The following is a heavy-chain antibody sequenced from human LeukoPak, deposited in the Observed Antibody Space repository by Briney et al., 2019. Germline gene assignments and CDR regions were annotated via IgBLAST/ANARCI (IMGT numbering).Heavy chain of an antibody. V-gene: IGHV1-69*01. CDR1: GGTFSSYA. D-gene: IGHD6-13*01. CDR2: IIPIFGTA. CDR3: ARGPYSSSWYYYYYYMDV. Sequence: VASVKVSCKASGGTFSSYAISWVRQAPGQGLEWMGGIIPIFGTANYAQKFQGRVTITADESTSTAYMELSSLRSEDTAVYYCARGPYSSSWYYYYYYMDVWGKGTTVTVSS. J-gene: IGHJ6*03.